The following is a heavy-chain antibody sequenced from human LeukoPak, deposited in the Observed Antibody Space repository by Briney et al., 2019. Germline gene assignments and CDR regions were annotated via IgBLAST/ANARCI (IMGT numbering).Heavy chain of an antibody. CDR2: IQYDGSNK. CDR3: ARDRSPGNFDY. V-gene: IGHV3-30*02. Sequence: GGSLRLSCAASGFTFSSFGMHWVRQAPGKGLEWVAFIQYDGSNKYYADSVKGRFTISRDNAKNSLYLQMNSLRAEDTAVYYCARDRSPGNFDYWGQGTLVTVSS. D-gene: IGHD3-10*01. CDR1: GFTFSSFG. J-gene: IGHJ4*02.